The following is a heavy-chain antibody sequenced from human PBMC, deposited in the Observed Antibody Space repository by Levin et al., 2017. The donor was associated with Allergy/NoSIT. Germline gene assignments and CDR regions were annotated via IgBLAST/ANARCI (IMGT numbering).Heavy chain of an antibody. CDR1: GFTFKDAY. J-gene: IGHJ4*02. CDR2: IKSKSSGETT. V-gene: IGHV3-15*01. D-gene: IGHD5-12*01. Sequence: GESLKISCAASGFTFKDAYMTWVRQAPGKGLEWVGRIKSKSSGETTQYAAPVKGRFTISRDDSKNTLYLEMNGLTTEDTAVYYCTTDAPEQSDYESSREYWGQGTLVTVSS. CDR3: TTDAPEQSDYESSREY.